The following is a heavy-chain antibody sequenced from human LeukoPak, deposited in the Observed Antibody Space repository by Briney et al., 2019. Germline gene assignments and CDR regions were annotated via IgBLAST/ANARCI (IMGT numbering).Heavy chain of an antibody. CDR3: ARSPQGYYFDY. CDR1: GGSISSYY. V-gene: IGHV4-59*01. CDR2: IYYSGST. Sequence: SETLSLTCTVSGGSISSYYWSWIRQPPGKGLEWIGYIYYSGSTNYNPSLKSRVTISVDTSKNQFSLKLSSVTAADTAVYYCARSPQGYYFDYWSQGTLVTVSS. J-gene: IGHJ4*02.